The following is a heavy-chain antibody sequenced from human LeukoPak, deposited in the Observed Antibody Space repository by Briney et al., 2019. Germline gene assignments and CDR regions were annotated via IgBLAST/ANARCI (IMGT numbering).Heavy chain of an antibody. CDR3: ARSRSDYGDYVY. J-gene: IGHJ4*02. CDR1: GGSISSSNW. D-gene: IGHD4-17*01. CDR2: IYHSGST. V-gene: IGHV4-4*02. Sequence: SETLSLTCTVSGGSISSSNWWSWVRQPPGKGLEWIGEIYHSGSTNYNPSLKSRVTISVDKSKNRFSLKLSSVTAADTAVYYCARSRSDYGDYVYWGQGTLVTVSS.